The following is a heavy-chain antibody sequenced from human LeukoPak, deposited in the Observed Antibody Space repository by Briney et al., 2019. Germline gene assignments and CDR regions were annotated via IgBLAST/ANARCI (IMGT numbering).Heavy chain of an antibody. CDR1: GFTFSRHW. CDR3: ARFGSVAGSPVAFDI. Sequence: GSLRLSCAASGFTFSRHWMDWVRQALGKGLEWVANIKEDGSVKEYVDSVKGRFTISRDNAKNSLYLQMNSLRAEDTAVYHCARFGSVAGSPVAFDIWGQGTMVTVSS. V-gene: IGHV3-7*01. J-gene: IGHJ3*02. D-gene: IGHD6-19*01. CDR2: IKEDGSVK.